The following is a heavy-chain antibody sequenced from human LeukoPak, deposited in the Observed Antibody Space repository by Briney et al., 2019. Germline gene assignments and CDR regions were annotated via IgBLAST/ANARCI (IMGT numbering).Heavy chain of an antibody. CDR3: ARLGYSSGRGFDY. J-gene: IGHJ4*02. Sequence: SETLSLTCAVYGGSFSGYYWSWIRQPPGKGLEWIGEINHSGSTNYNPSLKSRVTISVDTSKNQFSLKLSSVTAADTAVYYCARLGYSSGRGFDYWGQGTPVAVSS. D-gene: IGHD6-19*01. CDR2: INHSGST. V-gene: IGHV4-34*01. CDR1: GGSFSGYY.